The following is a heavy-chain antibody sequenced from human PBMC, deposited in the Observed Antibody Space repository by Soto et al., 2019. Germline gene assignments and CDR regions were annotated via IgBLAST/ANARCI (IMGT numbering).Heavy chain of an antibody. CDR2: IYSGGNT. V-gene: IGHV3-66*01. J-gene: IGHJ6*03. CDR3: ARGGYMDV. Sequence: EVQLVESGGGLVQPGVSLRLSCAASGFTVSANYMSWVRQAPGKGLEWVSGIYSGGNTYYADSVKGRFTISRDNSKNTLYLQINSLRAEDTAVYYCARGGYMDVWGKGTTVTVSS. CDR1: GFTVSANY.